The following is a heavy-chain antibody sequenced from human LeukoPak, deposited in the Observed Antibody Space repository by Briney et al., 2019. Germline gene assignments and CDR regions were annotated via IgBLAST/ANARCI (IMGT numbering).Heavy chain of an antibody. V-gene: IGHV1-18*01. CDR2: ISTYNGNT. J-gene: IGHJ2*01. CDR3: ARVALGSWYFDL. CDR1: GYTFSSYA. Sequence: ASVKVSCKAPGYTFSSYAISWVRQAPGQGLEWMGWISTYNGNTNYAQKFQGRVTLTTDTSTSTGYMDLRSLRSDDTAVYHCARVALGSWYFDLWGRGTLVTVSS. D-gene: IGHD2-15*01.